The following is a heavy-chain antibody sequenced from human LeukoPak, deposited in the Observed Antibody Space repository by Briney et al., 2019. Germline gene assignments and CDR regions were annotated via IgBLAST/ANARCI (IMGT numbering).Heavy chain of an antibody. J-gene: IGHJ5*02. CDR3: ARSELRRRPPNWFDP. CDR1: GGSISSSSYY. CDR2: IYYSGST. V-gene: IGHV4-39*01. D-gene: IGHD1-26*01. Sequence: PSETLSLTCTVSGGSISSSSYYWGWIRQPPGKGLEWIGSIYYSGSTYYNPSLKSRVTISVDTSKNQFSLKLSSVTAADTAVYYCARSELRRRPPNWFDPWGQGTLVTVSS.